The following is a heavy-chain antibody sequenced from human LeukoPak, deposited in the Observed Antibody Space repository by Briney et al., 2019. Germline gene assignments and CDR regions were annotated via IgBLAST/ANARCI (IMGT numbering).Heavy chain of an antibody. D-gene: IGHD5-18*01. V-gene: IGHV3-7*03. CDR2: MTEYGTEI. Sequence: PGGSLRLSCGASGFIFSDFSMSWVRQTPGKGLEWVAKMTEYGTEIFYVDSVKGRFTISRDNAKNSLYLQMNSLRAEDTAVYYCAKDEVFGGYSYGDTLDYWGQGTLVTVSS. CDR3: AKDEVFGGYSYGDTLDY. CDR1: GFIFSDFS. J-gene: IGHJ4*02.